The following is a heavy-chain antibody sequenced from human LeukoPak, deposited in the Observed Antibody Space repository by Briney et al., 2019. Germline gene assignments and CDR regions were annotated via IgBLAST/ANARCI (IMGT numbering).Heavy chain of an antibody. J-gene: IGHJ6*03. Sequence: GGSLRLSCAASGFTFSSYEMKWVRQAPGKGLEWVSYISSSGSTIYYADSVKGRFTISRDNAKNSLYLQMNSLRAEDTAVYYCARDSGDYYYYYMDVWGKGTTVTVSS. CDR3: ARDSGDYYYYYMDV. V-gene: IGHV3-48*03. CDR2: ISSSGSTI. CDR1: GFTFSSYE.